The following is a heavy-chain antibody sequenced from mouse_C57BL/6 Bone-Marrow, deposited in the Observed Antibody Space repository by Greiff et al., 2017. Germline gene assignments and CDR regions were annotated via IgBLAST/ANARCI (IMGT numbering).Heavy chain of an antibody. CDR2: IWGVGST. CDR1: GFSLTSYG. Sequence: VKVVESGPGLVAPSQSLSITCTVSGFSLTSYGVDWVRQSPGKGLEWLGVIWGVGSTNYNSALKSRLSISKDNSKSQVFLKMDSLQTDDTAMYXCASEGDYGNPFDYWGQGTTLTVSS. V-gene: IGHV2-6*01. J-gene: IGHJ2*01. CDR3: ASEGDYGNPFDY. D-gene: IGHD2-1*01.